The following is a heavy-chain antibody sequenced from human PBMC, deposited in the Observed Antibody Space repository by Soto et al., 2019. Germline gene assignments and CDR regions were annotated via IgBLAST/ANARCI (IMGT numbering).Heavy chain of an antibody. CDR2: ISYDGGNK. D-gene: IGHD2-15*01. J-gene: IGHJ6*02. Sequence: QVQLVESGGGVVQPGRSLRLSCAASGFTFRNYGMHWVRQAPGKGLECVAVISYDGGNKFYRDYVKGRFTISRDNSKNTLYLQINSLRYEDTAVYYCARGDREDIAVVLGVRPGEYGVDVWGQGTTVSVSS. CDR1: GFTFRNYG. V-gene: IGHV3-30-3*01. CDR3: ARGDREDIAVVLGVRPGEYGVDV.